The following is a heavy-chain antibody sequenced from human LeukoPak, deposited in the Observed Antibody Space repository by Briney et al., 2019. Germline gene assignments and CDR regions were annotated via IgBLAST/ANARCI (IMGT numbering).Heavy chain of an antibody. CDR3: AKDSRGTYYYDSSGYYDY. D-gene: IGHD3-22*01. J-gene: IGHJ4*02. CDR1: GFTFDDYA. CDR2: ISWNSGSI. Sequence: GGSLRLSCAASGFTFDDYAMHWVRQAPGKGLEWVSGISWNSGSIGYADSVKGRFTISRDNAKNSLYLQMNSLRAEDTALYYCAKDSRGTYYYDSSGYYDYWGQGTLVTVSS. V-gene: IGHV3-9*01.